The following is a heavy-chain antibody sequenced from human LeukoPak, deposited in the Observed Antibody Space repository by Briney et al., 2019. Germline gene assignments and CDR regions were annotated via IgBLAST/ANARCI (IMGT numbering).Heavy chain of an antibody. CDR3: ARGLLPIVGATHFDY. J-gene: IGHJ4*02. CDR2: IKQDGSEK. V-gene: IGHV3-7*01. CDR1: GFTFSSYW. Sequence: GGSLRLSCAASGFTFSSYWMSWVRQAPGKGLEWVANIKQDGSEKYYVDSVKGRFTISRDNAKNSLYLQMNSLRAEDTAVYYCARGLLPIVGATHFDYWGQGTLVTVSS. D-gene: IGHD1-26*01.